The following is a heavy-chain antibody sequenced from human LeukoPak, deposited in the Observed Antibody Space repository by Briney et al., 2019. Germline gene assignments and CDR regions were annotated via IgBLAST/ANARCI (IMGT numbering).Heavy chain of an antibody. CDR2: INPAGSET. D-gene: IGHD2-15*01. CDR3: ARFGYVAAVDV. CDR1: GFSFSAYW. V-gene: IGHV3-7*01. J-gene: IGHJ4*02. Sequence: GGSLRLSCAASGFSFSAYWMTWVRQAPGTGLEWVANINPAGSETYYVDPVKGRFSISRDNAKTLVYLQMNSLRAEDTAVYHCARFGYVAAVDVWGQGTPVTVSS.